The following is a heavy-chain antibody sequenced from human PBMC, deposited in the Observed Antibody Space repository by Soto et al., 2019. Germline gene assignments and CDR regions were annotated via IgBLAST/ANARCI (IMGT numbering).Heavy chain of an antibody. CDR2: ISAYNGNT. J-gene: IGHJ3*02. V-gene: IGHV1-18*01. D-gene: IGHD3-10*01. Sequence: QVQLVQSGAEVKKPGASVKVSCKASGYTFTSYGISWVRQAPGQGLEWMGWISAYNGNTNYAQKLQGRVTMTTDTSTSTAYMELRSLRSDDTAVYYCARDSRVLWFWEFYDACDIWGQGTMVTVSS. CDR3: ARDSRVLWFWEFYDACDI. CDR1: GYTFTSYG.